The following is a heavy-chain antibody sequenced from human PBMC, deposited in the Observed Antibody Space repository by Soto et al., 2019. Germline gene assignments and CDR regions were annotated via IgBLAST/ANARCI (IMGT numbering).Heavy chain of an antibody. Sequence: PWESLKISCQASGFTFTKNWISWVRQMPGKGLEWMGRIDPSDSETKYNPSVEGHVRLSVDQFTSTAYLEWSSLKASDSAMYYCGGLTSKSAYGLVGWGQVTMLILSS. CDR3: GGLTSKSAYGLVG. V-gene: IGHV5-10-1*01. CDR1: GFTFTKNW. D-gene: IGHD3-10*01. CDR2: IDPSDSET. J-gene: IGHJ1*01.